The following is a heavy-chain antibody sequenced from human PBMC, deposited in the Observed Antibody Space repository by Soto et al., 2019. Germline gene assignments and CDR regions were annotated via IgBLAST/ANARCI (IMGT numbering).Heavy chain of an antibody. V-gene: IGHV1-3*01. CDR1: GYTFTIYA. Sequence: ASVKVSCKASGYTFTIYAMHWVRQAPGQRLEWMGWINAGNGNTKYSQKFQERVTITSDMSTSTAYMELSSLRSEDTAVYYCAAIIAPRRRFDPWGQGTLVTVSS. CDR2: INAGNGNT. CDR3: AAIIAPRRRFDP. J-gene: IGHJ5*02.